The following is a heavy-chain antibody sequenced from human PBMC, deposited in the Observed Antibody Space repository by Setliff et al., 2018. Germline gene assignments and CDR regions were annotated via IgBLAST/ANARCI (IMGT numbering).Heavy chain of an antibody. CDR1: GVSVSRHY. V-gene: IGHV4-4*08. Sequence: ETLSLTCIVSGVSVSRHYWSWIRQPPGKTLEWIGYIYTGGSTTYNPSLKSRVTLSLDTSKNHLSLNLTSVTAADTAVYYCAKVPITKVYFYMDVWGKGTTVTVSS. J-gene: IGHJ6*03. D-gene: IGHD3-10*01. CDR2: IYTGGST. CDR3: AKVPITKVYFYMDV.